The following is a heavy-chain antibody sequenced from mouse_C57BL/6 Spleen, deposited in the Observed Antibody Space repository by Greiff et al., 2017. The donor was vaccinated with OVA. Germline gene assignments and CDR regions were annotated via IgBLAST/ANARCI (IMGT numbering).Heavy chain of an antibody. V-gene: IGHV1-62-2*01. D-gene: IGHD2-1*01. Sequence: VQLQESGAELVKPGASVKLSCKASGYTFTEYTIHWVKQRSGQGLEWIGWFYPGSGSIKYNEKFKDKATLTADKSSSTVYMELSRLTSEDSAVYFCAGHEDEDYGNLYYFDYWGQGTTLTVSS. CDR1: GYTFTEYT. CDR2: FYPGSGSI. J-gene: IGHJ2*01. CDR3: AGHEDEDYGNLYYFDY.